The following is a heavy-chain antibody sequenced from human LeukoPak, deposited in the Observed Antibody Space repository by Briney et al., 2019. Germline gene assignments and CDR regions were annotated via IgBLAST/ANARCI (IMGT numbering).Heavy chain of an antibody. D-gene: IGHD3-22*01. V-gene: IGHV3-21*01. Sequence: GGSLRLSCAASGFIFSDYSMNWVRQAPGKGLEWVSSISSSSSYIYYADSVKGRFTISRDNAKNSLYLQMNSLRAEDTAVYYCASYLRYYDDRSGYNAYYYLDSWGQGTLVTVSS. J-gene: IGHJ4*02. CDR2: ISSSSSYI. CDR3: ASYLRYYDDRSGYNAYYYLDS. CDR1: GFIFSDYS.